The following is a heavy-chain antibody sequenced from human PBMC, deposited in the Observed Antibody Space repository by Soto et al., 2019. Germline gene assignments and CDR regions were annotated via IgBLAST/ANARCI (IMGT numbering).Heavy chain of an antibody. V-gene: IGHV1-69*05. J-gene: IGHJ4*02. Sequence: GASVKVSCKASGGTFSSYAISWVRQAPGQGLEWMGGIIPIFGTANYAQKFQGRVTMTTDESTSTAYMELSSLRSEDTAVYYCAREAGMFAVDYWGQGTLVTVSS. CDR2: IIPIFGTA. CDR3: AREAGMFAVDY. D-gene: IGHD3-10*02. CDR1: GGTFSSYA.